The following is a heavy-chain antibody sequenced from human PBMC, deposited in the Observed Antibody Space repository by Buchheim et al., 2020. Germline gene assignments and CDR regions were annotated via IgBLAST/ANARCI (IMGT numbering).Heavy chain of an antibody. J-gene: IGHJ5*02. D-gene: IGHD4-17*01. Sequence: VQLVESGGGLVQPGGSLRLSCAASGFTFSSYWMSWVRQPPGKGLEWIGYIYYSGSTNYNPSLKSRVTISVDTSKNQFSLKLSSVTAADTAVYYCARDQTGGDYENPGTGDWFDPWGQGTL. CDR3: ARDQTGGDYENPGTGDWFDP. V-gene: IGHV4-59*01. CDR2: IYYSGST. CDR1: GFTFSSYW.